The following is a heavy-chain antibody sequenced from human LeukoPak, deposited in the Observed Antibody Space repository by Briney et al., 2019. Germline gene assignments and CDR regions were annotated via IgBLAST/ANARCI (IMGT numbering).Heavy chain of an antibody. Sequence: GGSLRLSCAASGFTFSTYWMSWDRQAPGKGLEWVANINQGGSEKYYVDSVKGRFTISRDNAKNSLDLQVNSLRVEDTAVYLCARGYCSGGSCYGGGFDYWGQGTLVTVSS. CDR3: ARGYCSGGSCYGGGFDY. CDR1: GFTFSTYW. V-gene: IGHV3-7*01. D-gene: IGHD2-15*01. J-gene: IGHJ4*02. CDR2: INQGGSEK.